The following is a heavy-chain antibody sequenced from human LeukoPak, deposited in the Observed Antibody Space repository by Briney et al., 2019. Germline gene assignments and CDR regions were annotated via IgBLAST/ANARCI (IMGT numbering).Heavy chain of an antibody. CDR3: ARDSGSYYSALDY. J-gene: IGHJ4*02. V-gene: IGHV3-66*01. CDR1: GFTFNTYW. CDR2: IYSGGST. D-gene: IGHD1-26*01. Sequence: GSLRLSCAASGFTFNTYWMSWVRQAPGKGLEWVSVIYSGGSTYYADSVKGRFTISRDNSKNTLYLQMNSLRAEDTAVYYCARDSGSYYSALDYWGQGTLVTVSS.